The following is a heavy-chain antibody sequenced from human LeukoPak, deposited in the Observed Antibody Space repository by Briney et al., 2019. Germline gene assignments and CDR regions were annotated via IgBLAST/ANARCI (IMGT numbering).Heavy chain of an antibody. J-gene: IGHJ5*02. CDR2: INSDGSST. CDR1: GFTFSSYW. V-gene: IGHV3-74*01. Sequence: GGSLRLSCAASGFTFSSYWMHWVRQGPGKELVWVSRINSDGSSTSYADSVKGRFTISRDNAKNTLYLQMNSLRAEDTAVYYCARGAQSWEPDNWFDPWGQGTLVTVSS. CDR3: ARGAQSWEPDNWFDP. D-gene: IGHD1-26*01.